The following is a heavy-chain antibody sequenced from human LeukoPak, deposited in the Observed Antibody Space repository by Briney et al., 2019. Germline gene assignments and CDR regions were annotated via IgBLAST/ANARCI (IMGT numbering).Heavy chain of an antibody. V-gene: IGHV4-59*01. J-gene: IGHJ6*02. D-gene: IGHD1-1*01. CDR1: AGSISRYH. Sequence: SETLSLPCTVSAGSISRYHWSWIRQPPGKGLEWVGYIYYTGSTNYNPSLKSRVTISVDTSKNQFSLKLTSVSAADTAVYYCARDLGHSDDVYYAMDVWGQGTTVTVSS. CDR3: ARDLGHSDDVYYAMDV. CDR2: IYYTGST.